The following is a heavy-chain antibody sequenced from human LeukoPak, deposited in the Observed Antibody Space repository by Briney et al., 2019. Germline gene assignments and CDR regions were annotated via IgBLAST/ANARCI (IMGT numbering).Heavy chain of an antibody. J-gene: IGHJ5*02. V-gene: IGHV3-23*01. CDR1: GFTFSSYA. CDR3: AKVPPFYGFDHKWWFDP. Sequence: PGGSLRLSCAASGFTFSSYAMSWVRQAPGKGLEWVSGISGGGGSTYYADSVKGRFTISRDNSKNTLYLQMNSLRAEDTAVYYCAKVPPFYGFDHKWWFDPWGQGTLVTVSS. D-gene: IGHD1-14*01. CDR2: ISGGGGST.